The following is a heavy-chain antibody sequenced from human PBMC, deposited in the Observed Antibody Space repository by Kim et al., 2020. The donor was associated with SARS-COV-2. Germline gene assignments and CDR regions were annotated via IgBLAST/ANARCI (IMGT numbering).Heavy chain of an antibody. CDR3: ARDDKSALAVANRGQGY. CDR1: GGSFSGYY. Sequence: SETQSLTCAVYGGSFSGYYWSWIRQPPGKGLEWIGEINHSGSTNYNPSLKSRVTISVDTSKNQFSLKLSSVTAADTAVYYCARDDKSALAVANRGQGYWG. J-gene: IGHJ4*01. CDR2: INHSGST. D-gene: IGHD6-19*01. V-gene: IGHV4-34*01.